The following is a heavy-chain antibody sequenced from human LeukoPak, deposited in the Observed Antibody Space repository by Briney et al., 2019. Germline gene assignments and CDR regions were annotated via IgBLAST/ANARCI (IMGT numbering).Heavy chain of an antibody. J-gene: IGHJ4*02. V-gene: IGHV3-30-3*01. Sequence: GGSLRLSCAASGFTFSSYAMHWVRQAPGKGLEWVAVISYDGSNKYYADSVKGRFTISRDNSKNTLYLQMNSLRAEDTAVYYCARGRLKGTNGVCPNDYWGQGTLVTVSS. CDR2: ISYDGSNK. CDR3: ARGRLKGTNGVCPNDY. D-gene: IGHD2-8*01. CDR1: GFTFSSYA.